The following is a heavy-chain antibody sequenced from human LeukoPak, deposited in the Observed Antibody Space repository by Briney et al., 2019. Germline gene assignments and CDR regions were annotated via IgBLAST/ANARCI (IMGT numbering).Heavy chain of an antibody. V-gene: IGHV3-23*01. Sequence: GGSLRLSCTASGFTFGDYAMSWFRQAPGKGLEWVSTISGSGGSTYYADSVKGRFTISRDNSKNTLYLQMNSLRAEDTAVYYCAKYYYDSSGSPYYFDYWGQGTLVTVSS. CDR2: ISGSGGST. CDR3: AKYYYDSSGSPYYFDY. CDR1: GFTFGDYA. J-gene: IGHJ4*02. D-gene: IGHD3-22*01.